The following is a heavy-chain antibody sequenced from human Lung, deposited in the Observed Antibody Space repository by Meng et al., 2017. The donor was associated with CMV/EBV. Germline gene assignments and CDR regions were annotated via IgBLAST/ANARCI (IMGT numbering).Heavy chain of an antibody. J-gene: IGHJ6*02. V-gene: IGHV4-34*01. CDR3: ARSKRNNYYGSGSYSKNYGMDV. D-gene: IGHD3-10*01. CDR1: GGXFSGYY. CDR2: INHSGST. Sequence: LXCAVYGGXFSGYYWSWIRQPPGKGLEWIGEINHSGSTNYNPSLKSRVTISVDTSKNQFSLKLSSVTAADTAVYYCARSKRNNYYGSGSYSKNYGMDVXGQGXTVTVSS.